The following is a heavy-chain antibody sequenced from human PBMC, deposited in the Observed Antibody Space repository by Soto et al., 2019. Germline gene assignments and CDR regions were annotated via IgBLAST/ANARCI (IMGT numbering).Heavy chain of an antibody. CDR1: GYTFTSNG. CDR2: TSAYNGNT. V-gene: IGHV1-18*01. J-gene: IGHJ6*03. D-gene: IGHD1-7*01. CDR3: ARVSVGRPLTVSTVLYYYCYMVV. Sequence: ASVKVSCKASGYTFTSNGISWVRQAPGQGLEWMGWTSAYNGNTNYAQKLQGRVTMTTDISTSTVYMELRSLRSDDTAVYYCARVSVGRPLTVSTVLYYYCYMVVWCKGTMVTLFS.